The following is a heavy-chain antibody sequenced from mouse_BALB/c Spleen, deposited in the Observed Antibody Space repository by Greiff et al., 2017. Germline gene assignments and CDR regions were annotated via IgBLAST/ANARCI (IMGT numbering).Heavy chain of an antibody. D-gene: IGHD2-14*01. CDR3: ARHEREVRQGYAMDY. CDR1: GFTFSSYT. CDR2: ISNGGGST. J-gene: IGHJ4*01. V-gene: IGHV5-12-2*01. Sequence: DVKLQESGGGLVQPGGSLKLSCAASGFTFSSYTMSWVRQTPEKRLEWVAYISNGGGSTYYPDTVKGRFTISRDNAKNTLYLQMSSLKSEDTAMYYCARHEREVRQGYAMDYWGQGTSVTVSS.